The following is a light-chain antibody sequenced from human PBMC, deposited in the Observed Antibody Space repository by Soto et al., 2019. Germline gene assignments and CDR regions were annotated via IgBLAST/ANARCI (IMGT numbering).Light chain of an antibody. CDR2: GAS. V-gene: IGKV3-20*01. Sequence: EIVLTQSPGTLSLSPGERATLSCRASQSVNNNYLTWYQQKVGQAPRLLIYGASSRATGLPDRFSGSGSGTDFTLTISRLEPEDFAIYYCQQYGTSPWTFGQGTKVEI. CDR1: QSVNNNY. CDR3: QQYGTSPWT. J-gene: IGKJ1*01.